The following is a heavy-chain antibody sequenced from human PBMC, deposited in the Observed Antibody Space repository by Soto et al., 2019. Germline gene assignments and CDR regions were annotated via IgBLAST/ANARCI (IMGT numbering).Heavy chain of an antibody. J-gene: IGHJ6*02. Sequence: QVQLVQSGAEVKKPGASVKVSCKASGYTFTTYGINWVRQAPGQGLEWMGWISAYNGNTNYAQKLQGRVTMTTDXSXSXXYMELRSLRSDDTAVYYCARVWVGTTFAYYYGMDVWGQGTTVTVSS. D-gene: IGHD1-1*01. V-gene: IGHV1-18*01. CDR3: ARVWVGTTFAYYYGMDV. CDR2: ISAYNGNT. CDR1: GYTFTTYG.